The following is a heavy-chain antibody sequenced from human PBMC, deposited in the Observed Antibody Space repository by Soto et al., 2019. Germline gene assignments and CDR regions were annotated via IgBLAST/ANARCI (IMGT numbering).Heavy chain of an antibody. D-gene: IGHD6-6*01. Sequence: QVQLVQSGAELKKPGASVTVSCKASGYTFTGHDLHWVRQAPGQGLEWMGWIKANGGATKYARKFQGMVTMTRDTSTTTAYLELNSLRSDDTAVYFCARVGSYSDGSSYPYWGQGTLVTVSA. V-gene: IGHV1-2*02. CDR2: IKANGGAT. CDR3: ARVGSYSDGSSYPY. J-gene: IGHJ4*02. CDR1: GYTFTGHD.